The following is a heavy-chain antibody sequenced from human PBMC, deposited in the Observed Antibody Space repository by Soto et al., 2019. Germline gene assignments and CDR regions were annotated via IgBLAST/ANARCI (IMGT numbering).Heavy chain of an antibody. J-gene: IGHJ3*02. CDR3: ARVVNPGLRYFVWLLYGAFDI. V-gene: IGHV1-3*01. CDR2: INAGNGNT. CDR1: GYTFTSYA. D-gene: IGHD3-9*01. Sequence: ASLKVSCKASGYTFTSYAMHWVRQAPGQRLEWMGWINAGNGNTKYSQKFQGRVTITRDTSASTAYMELSSLRSEDTAVYYCARVVNPGLRYFVWLLYGAFDIWGQGTMVTVSS.